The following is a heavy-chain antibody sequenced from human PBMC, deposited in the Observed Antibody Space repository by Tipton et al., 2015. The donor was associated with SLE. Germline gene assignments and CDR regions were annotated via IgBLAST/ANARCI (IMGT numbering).Heavy chain of an antibody. CDR1: GFTFSTYG. CDR3: ATYFYDATGYQSVDD. V-gene: IGHV3-33*01. D-gene: IGHD3-22*01. CDR2: IWYDGSNK. J-gene: IGHJ4*02. Sequence: SLRLSCAASGFTFSTYGMHWVRQAPGKGLEWVAVIWYDGSNKYYVDSVKGRFTISRDNSKNTLWLQMTSLRAEDTAVYYCATYFYDATGYQSVDDWGQGALVTVSS.